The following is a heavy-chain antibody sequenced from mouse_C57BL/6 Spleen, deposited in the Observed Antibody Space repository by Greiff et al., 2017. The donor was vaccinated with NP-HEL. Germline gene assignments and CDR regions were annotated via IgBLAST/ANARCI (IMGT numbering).Heavy chain of an antibody. Sequence: QVQLQQSGPELVKPGASVKISCKASGYTFTDYYINWVKQRPGQGLEWIGWIFPGSGSTYYNEKFKGKATLTVDKSSSTAYMLLSSLSSEDSAVYFWERIGITTAGPLDYWGQGTTLTVSS. CDR1: GYTFTDYY. CDR2: IFPGSGST. D-gene: IGHD1-2*01. CDR3: ERIGITTAGPLDY. V-gene: IGHV1-75*01. J-gene: IGHJ2*01.